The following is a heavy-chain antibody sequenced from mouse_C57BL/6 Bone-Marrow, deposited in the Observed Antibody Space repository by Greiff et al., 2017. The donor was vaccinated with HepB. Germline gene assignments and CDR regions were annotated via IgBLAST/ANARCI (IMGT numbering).Heavy chain of an antibody. D-gene: IGHD1-2*01. Sequence: VQLQQPGAELVMPGASVKLSCKASGYTFTSYWMHWVKQRPGQGLEWIGEIDPSDSYTNYNQKFKGKSTLTVDKSSSTAYMQLSSLTSEDSAVYYCALLRPVAGYAMDYWGQGTSVTVSS. CDR1: GYTFTSYW. CDR2: IDPSDSYT. CDR3: ALLRPVAGYAMDY. J-gene: IGHJ4*01. V-gene: IGHV1-69*01.